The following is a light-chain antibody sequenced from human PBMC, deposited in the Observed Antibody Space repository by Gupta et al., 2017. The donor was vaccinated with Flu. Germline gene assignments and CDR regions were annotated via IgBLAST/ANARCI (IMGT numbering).Light chain of an antibody. J-gene: IGKJ1*01. CDR2: GAS. V-gene: IGKV3-15*01. CDR1: HSVSSN. Sequence: EIVMTHSTATLSVSPGERATLSCRASHSVSSNLAWYQQRPGQAPRLLIYGASTRATGVPSMFSGSGSGTEFTLTINSLQSEDFAVYSCQQENDWPRTFGQGTKVEIK. CDR3: QQENDWPRT.